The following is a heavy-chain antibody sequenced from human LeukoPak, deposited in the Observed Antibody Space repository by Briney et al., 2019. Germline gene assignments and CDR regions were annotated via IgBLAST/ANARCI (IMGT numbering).Heavy chain of an antibody. CDR1: GYTFTSYL. CDR3: ARVELNYGMDV. Sequence: GASVKVSCKASGYTFTSYLMHWVRQAPGQGLEWMGIINPSGGSTSYAQKFQGRVTMTRATSTSTVYMELSSLRSEDTAVYYCARVELNYGMDVWGQGTTVTVSS. V-gene: IGHV1-46*01. J-gene: IGHJ6*02. CDR2: INPSGGST. D-gene: IGHD1-7*01.